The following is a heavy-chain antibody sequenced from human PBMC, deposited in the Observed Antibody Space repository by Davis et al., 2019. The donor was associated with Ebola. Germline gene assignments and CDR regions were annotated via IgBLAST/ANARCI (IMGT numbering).Heavy chain of an antibody. D-gene: IGHD3-22*01. CDR2: IYHSGST. V-gene: IGHV4-38-2*02. Sequence: MPSETLSLTCTVSGYSISSGYYWGWIRQPPGKGLEWIGSIYHSGSTYYNPSLKSRVTISVDTSKNQFSLKLSSVTAADTAVYYCARDSSYDSSGYYDYWGQGTLVTVSS. CDR3: ARDSSYDSSGYYDY. CDR1: GYSISSGYY. J-gene: IGHJ4*02.